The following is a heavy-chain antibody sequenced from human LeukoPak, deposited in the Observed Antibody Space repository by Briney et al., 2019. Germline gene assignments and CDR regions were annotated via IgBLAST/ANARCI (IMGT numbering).Heavy chain of an antibody. J-gene: IGHJ3*02. Sequence: SETLSLTCTVSGYSISSGYYWGWIRQPPGKGLEWIGSIYYSGSTYYNPSLKSRVTISVDTSKNQFSLKLSSVTAADTAVYYCARDRDSSGYYESDAFDIWGQGTMVTVSS. D-gene: IGHD3-22*01. CDR3: ARDRDSSGYYESDAFDI. CDR1: GYSISSGYY. V-gene: IGHV4-38-2*02. CDR2: IYYSGST.